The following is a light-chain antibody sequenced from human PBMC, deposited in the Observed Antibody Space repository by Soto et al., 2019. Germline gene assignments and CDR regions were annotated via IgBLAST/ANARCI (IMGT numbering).Light chain of an antibody. CDR1: SSDVGGYNY. V-gene: IGLV2-14*01. J-gene: IGLJ1*01. CDR2: EVN. CDR3: SSYTSSSTLYV. Sequence: QSALTQPASVSGSPGQSITISCTGTSSDVGGYNYVSWYQQHPGKGPKLMIYEVNNRPSGVSNRFSGSKSGNTASLTISGLQAEDEADYYCSSYTSSSTLYVFGTGTKLTVL.